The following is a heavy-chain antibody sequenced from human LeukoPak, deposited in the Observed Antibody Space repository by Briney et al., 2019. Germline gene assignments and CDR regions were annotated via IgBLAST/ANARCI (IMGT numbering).Heavy chain of an antibody. CDR3: ARQISRYCSGGSCYSGWEFYFDY. CDR2: ISSSGSSI. Sequence: GGSLRLSCAASGFTFSSYEMNWVRQAPGKGLEWVLSISSSGSSIHYADSVKGRFTISRDNAKNSLYLQMNSLRAEDTAVYHCARQISRYCSGGSCYSGWEFYFDYWGQGTPVTVSS. D-gene: IGHD2-15*01. CDR1: GFTFSSYE. J-gene: IGHJ4*02. V-gene: IGHV3-48*03.